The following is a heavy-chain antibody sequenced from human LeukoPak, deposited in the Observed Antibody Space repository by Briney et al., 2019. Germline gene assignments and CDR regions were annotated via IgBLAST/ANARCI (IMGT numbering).Heavy chain of an antibody. CDR1: GGSFSGYY. D-gene: IGHD3-10*01. V-gene: IGHV4-34*01. CDR2: INHSGST. J-gene: IGHJ4*02. Sequence: SETLSLTCAVYGGSFSGYYWSWIRQPPGKGLEWIGEINHSGSTNYNPSLKSRVTISVDTSKNQFSLKLSSVTAADTAVYYCARRVPWFGEPYDYWGQGTLVTVSS. CDR3: ARRVPWFGEPYDY.